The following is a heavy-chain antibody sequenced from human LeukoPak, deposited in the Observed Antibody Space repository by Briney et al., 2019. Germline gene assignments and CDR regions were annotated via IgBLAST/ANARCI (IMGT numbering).Heavy chain of an antibody. Sequence: SETLSLTCAVYGGSFSGYYWSWIRQPPGKGLEWIGEINHSGSTNYNPSLKRRVTISVDTSKNQFSLKLSSVTAADTAVYYCARDSPDAFDIWGQGTMVTVSS. CDR2: INHSGST. V-gene: IGHV4-34*01. J-gene: IGHJ3*02. CDR3: ARDSPDAFDI. CDR1: GGSFSGYY.